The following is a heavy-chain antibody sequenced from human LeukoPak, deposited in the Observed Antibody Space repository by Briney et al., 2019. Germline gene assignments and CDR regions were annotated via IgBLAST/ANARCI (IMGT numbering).Heavy chain of an antibody. V-gene: IGHV3-23*01. D-gene: IGHD2-15*01. J-gene: IGHJ6*02. CDR3: AKDEEVVVGYYYYGMDV. Sequence: GGSLRLSCAASGFTFSSYAMSWVRQAPGKGLEWVSAISGSGGSTYYADSVKGRFTISRDNSKKTLYLQMNSLRAEDTAVYYCAKDEEVVVGYYYYGMDVWGQGTTVTVSS. CDR1: GFTFSSYA. CDR2: ISGSGGST.